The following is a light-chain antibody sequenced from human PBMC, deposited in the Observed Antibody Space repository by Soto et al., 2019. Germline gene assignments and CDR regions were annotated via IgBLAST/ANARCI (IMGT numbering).Light chain of an antibody. V-gene: IGKV3-15*01. CDR2: GAS. CDR1: QSVSGN. Sequence: EIVMTQSPATLSVSPGERATLSCRASQSVSGNLAWYQQKPGQAPRLLIYGASTRATGIPARFSGSGSGTEFTLTIRSLQSEDFAVSYCQQYNNCPPITFGQGTRLEIK. CDR3: QQYNNCPPIT. J-gene: IGKJ5*01.